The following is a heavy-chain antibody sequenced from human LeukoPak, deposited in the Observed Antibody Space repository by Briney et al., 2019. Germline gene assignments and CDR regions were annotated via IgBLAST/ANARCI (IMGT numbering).Heavy chain of an antibody. J-gene: IGHJ2*01. CDR3: ARELVSLGTGYFDL. V-gene: IGHV3-23*01. CDR2: ITGSSTWT. Sequence: GGSLRLSCEASGFTFGTYGMTWVRQAPGKGLEWVSGITGSSTWTYYADSVRGRFTISRDNSKNTLHLQMNNLTADDPAIYYCARELVSLGTGYFDLWGRGTLVTVSS. D-gene: IGHD7-27*01. CDR1: GFTFGTYG.